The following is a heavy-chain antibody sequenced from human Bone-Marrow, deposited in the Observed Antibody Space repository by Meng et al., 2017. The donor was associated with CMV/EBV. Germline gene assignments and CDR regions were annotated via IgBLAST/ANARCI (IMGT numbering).Heavy chain of an antibody. V-gene: IGHV3-53*01. J-gene: IGHJ6*02. D-gene: IGHD2-8*01. Sequence: GESLKISCAASGFTVSSNYMSWVRQAPGKGLEWVSVIYSGGSTYYADSVKGRFTISRDNAKNSLYLQMDSLRAEDTAVYYCGGTDGRGMDVWGQGTTVTVS. CDR1: GFTVSSNY. CDR2: IYSGGST. CDR3: GGTDGRGMDV.